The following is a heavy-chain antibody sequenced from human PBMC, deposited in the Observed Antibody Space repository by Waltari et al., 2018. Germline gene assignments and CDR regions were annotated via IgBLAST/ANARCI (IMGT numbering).Heavy chain of an antibody. D-gene: IGHD5-12*01. CDR3: ARDLVEYSGYDLGWDY. V-gene: IGHV4-39*07. Sequence: QLQLQESGPGLVKPSETLSLTCTVSGGSISSSSYYWGWIRQPPGKGLEWIGSIYYSGSTYYNPSLKSRVTISVDTSKNQFSLKLSSVTAADTAVYYCARDLVEYSGYDLGWDYWGQGTLVTVSS. CDR1: GGSISSSSYY. J-gene: IGHJ4*02. CDR2: IYYSGST.